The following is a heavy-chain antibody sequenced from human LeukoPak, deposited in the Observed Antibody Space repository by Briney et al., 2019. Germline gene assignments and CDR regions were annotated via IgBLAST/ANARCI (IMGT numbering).Heavy chain of an antibody. V-gene: IGHV3-7*01. Sequence: GGSLRLSCAASGFTFSSYWMSWVRQAPGKGLEWVANIKQDGSEKYYVDSVKGRFTISRDNAKNSLYLQMNSLRAEDTAVYYCARGLRYFDWLPFDYWGQGTLVTVSS. CDR2: IKQDGSEK. CDR1: GFTFSSYW. J-gene: IGHJ4*02. D-gene: IGHD3-9*01. CDR3: ARGLRYFDWLPFDY.